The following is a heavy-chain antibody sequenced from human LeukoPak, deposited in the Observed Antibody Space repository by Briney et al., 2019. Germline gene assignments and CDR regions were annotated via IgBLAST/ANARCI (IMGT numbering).Heavy chain of an antibody. CDR1: GGSINSSDYY. V-gene: IGHV4-39*07. CDR2: IYYSENT. Sequence: SETLSLTCTVSGGSINSSDYYWAWIRQAPGKGLEWIGSIYYSENTYYNPSLKSRVALSVDASKNQFSLKLSSVTAADTAIYYCARDENESSGYYYAMWIYFDLWGHGTLVTVSS. CDR3: ARDENESSGYYYAMWIYFDL. D-gene: IGHD3-22*01. J-gene: IGHJ2*01.